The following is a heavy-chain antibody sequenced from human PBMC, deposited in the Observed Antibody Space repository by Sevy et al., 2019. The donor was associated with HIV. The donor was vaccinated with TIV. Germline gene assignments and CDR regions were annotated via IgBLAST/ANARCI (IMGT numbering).Heavy chain of an antibody. D-gene: IGHD6-19*01. CDR3: ARGGPYSSGWYVYFQH. CDR1: GYTFTGYY. J-gene: IGHJ1*01. V-gene: IGHV1-2*06. CDR2: INPNSGGT. Sequence: ASVKVSCKASGYTFTGYYMHWVRQAPGQGLEWMGRINPNSGGTNYAQKFQGRVTMTRDTSISTAYMELSRLRSDDTAMYYCARGGPYSSGWYVYFQHWGQRTLVTVSS.